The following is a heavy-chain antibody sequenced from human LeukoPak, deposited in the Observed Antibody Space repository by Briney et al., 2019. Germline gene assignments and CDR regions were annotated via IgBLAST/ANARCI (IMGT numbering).Heavy chain of an antibody. D-gene: IGHD6-13*01. Sequence: GGSLRLSCAASGFTFRSYIMSWVRQAPGKGLQRVSGISGTGDSTYYADSVKGRFTISRDNSNNTLWLQMNSLRVEDTTIYYCVKDQIAAAGTGHYWGQGTLVTVSS. V-gene: IGHV3-23*01. CDR3: VKDQIAAAGTGHY. J-gene: IGHJ4*02. CDR2: ISGTGDST. CDR1: GFTFRSYI.